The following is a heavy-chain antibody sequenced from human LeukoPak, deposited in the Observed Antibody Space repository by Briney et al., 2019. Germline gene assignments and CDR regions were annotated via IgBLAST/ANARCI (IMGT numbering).Heavy chain of an antibody. CDR2: VDHRGTT. V-gene: IGHV4-34*01. CDR3: ARARRVLGVRRINWARRENYFYYYMDV. CDR1: GGSFSDSL. Sequence: PSETLSLTCAVFGGSFSDSLWTWIRQPPGKGLEWIGEVDHRGTTNFNPSLKGRFSIPVDTTKNQFSLRVNAVTAADTALYYCARARRVLGVRRINWARRENYFYYYMDVWGKGTTVTVSS. D-gene: IGHD5-24*01. J-gene: IGHJ6*03.